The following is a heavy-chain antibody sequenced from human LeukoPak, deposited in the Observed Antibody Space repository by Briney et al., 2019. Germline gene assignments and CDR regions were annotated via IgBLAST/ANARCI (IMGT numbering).Heavy chain of an antibody. V-gene: IGHV4-4*02. CDR3: ARKYCSAAGCYEDP. CDR1: GGSISSSNW. J-gene: IGHJ5*02. CDR2: IYYTGST. D-gene: IGHD2-15*01. Sequence: SETLSLTCAVSGGSISSSNWWSWVRQSPGKGLEWIGEIYYTGSTNYNPSLKSRVTISVDKSKNQFSLKLSSVTPADTAVYYCARKYCSAAGCYEDPWGQGTLVTVSS.